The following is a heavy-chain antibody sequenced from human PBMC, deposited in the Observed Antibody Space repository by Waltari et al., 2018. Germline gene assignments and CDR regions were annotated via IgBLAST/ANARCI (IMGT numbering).Heavy chain of an antibody. CDR3: ARGVGSPHYFYGMDV. D-gene: IGHD1-26*01. J-gene: IGHJ6*02. CDR2: INNSGST. Sequence: QVQLQQWGAGLLKPSETLSLTCAVYGGSFTAYLWSWIRPSPGKGLEWVGEINNSGSTNYNPSLKSRVTISVDTSKNQFSLKLSSMTAADTAVYYCARGVGSPHYFYGMDVWGQGTTVTVSS. CDR1: GGSFTAYL. V-gene: IGHV4-34*01.